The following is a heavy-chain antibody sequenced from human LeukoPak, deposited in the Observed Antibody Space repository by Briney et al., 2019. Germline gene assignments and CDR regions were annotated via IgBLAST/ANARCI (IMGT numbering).Heavy chain of an antibody. D-gene: IGHD3-3*01. CDR1: GFTFSSYS. CDR2: ISSSSSYI. J-gene: IGHJ4*02. CDR3: ARAYYDFWSGYVDY. V-gene: IGHV3-21*01. Sequence: GGSLRLSCAASGFTFSSYSMNWVRQAPGKGLEWVSSISSSSSYIYYADSVKGRFTISRDNAKNSLYLQMNSPRAEDTAVYYCARAYYDFWSGYVDYWGQGNLVTVSS.